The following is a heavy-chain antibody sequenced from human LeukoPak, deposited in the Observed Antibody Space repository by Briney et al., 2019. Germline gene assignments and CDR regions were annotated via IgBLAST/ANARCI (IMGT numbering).Heavy chain of an antibody. D-gene: IGHD3-10*01. V-gene: IGHV3-33*06. CDR3: AKDPDYYGSFGSIDY. CDR2: IWYDGSNK. J-gene: IGHJ4*02. Sequence: GSLRLSCAASGFTFSSYGMHWVRQAPGKGLEWVAVIWYDGSNKYYADSVKGRFTISRDNSKNTLYLQMNSLRAEDTAVYYCAKDPDYYGSFGSIDYWGQGTLVTVSS. CDR1: GFTFSSYG.